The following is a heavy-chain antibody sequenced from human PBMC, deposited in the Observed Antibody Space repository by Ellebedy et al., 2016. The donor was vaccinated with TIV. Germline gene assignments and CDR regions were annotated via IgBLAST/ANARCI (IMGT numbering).Heavy chain of an antibody. V-gene: IGHV1-69*13. J-gene: IGHJ6*02. Sequence: ASVKVSCKASGGTFSSYAISWVRQAPGQGLEWMGGIIPIFGTANYAQKFQGRVTITADESTSTAYMELSSLRSEDTAVYYCARGYSYDIYYYGMDVWGQGTTVTVSS. CDR1: GGTFSSYA. CDR2: IIPIFGTA. D-gene: IGHD5-18*01. CDR3: ARGYSYDIYYYGMDV.